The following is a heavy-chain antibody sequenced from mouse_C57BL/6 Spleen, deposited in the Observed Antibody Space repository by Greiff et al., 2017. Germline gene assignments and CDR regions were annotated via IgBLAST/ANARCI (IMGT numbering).Heavy chain of an antibody. Sequence: QVQLQQPGAELVKPGASVKLSCKASGYTFTSYWMQWVKQRPGQGLEWIGGIDPSDSYTNYNQKFKGKATLTVDTSSSTAYMQLSSLTSEDSAVYYCARRELTDYWGQGTTLTVSS. CDR2: IDPSDSYT. J-gene: IGHJ2*01. V-gene: IGHV1-50*01. CDR3: ARRELTDY. CDR1: GYTFTSYW.